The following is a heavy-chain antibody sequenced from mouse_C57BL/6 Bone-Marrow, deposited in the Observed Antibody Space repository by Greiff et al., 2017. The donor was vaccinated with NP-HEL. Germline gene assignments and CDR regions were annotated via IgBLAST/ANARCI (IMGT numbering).Heavy chain of an antibody. V-gene: IGHV1-82*01. CDR3: ARETTVVATGGDY. D-gene: IGHD1-1*01. J-gene: IGHJ2*01. CDR1: GYAFSSSW. Sequence: QVQLQQSGPELVKPGASVKISCKASGYAFSSSWMNWVKQRPGKGLEWIGRIYPGDGDTNYNGKFKGKATLTADKSSSTAYMQLSSLTSEDSAVYFCARETTVVATGGDYWGQGTTLTVSS. CDR2: IYPGDGDT.